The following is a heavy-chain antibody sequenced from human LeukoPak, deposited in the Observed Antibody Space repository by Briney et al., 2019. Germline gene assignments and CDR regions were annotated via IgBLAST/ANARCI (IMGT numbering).Heavy chain of an antibody. CDR3: ARVGRTAAPRVDYFDY. V-gene: IGHV4-34*01. CDR1: GGSLSGYY. J-gene: IGHJ4*02. D-gene: IGHD6-13*01. CDR2: LNHSGST. Sequence: SETLSLTCAVYGGSLSGYYWSWMPHPPGQGLEWMGELNHSGSTNYNPYRRSRITIPVDESKNQFSLKLSSVTAADTAVSYCARVGRTAAPRVDYFDYWGQGTLVTVSS.